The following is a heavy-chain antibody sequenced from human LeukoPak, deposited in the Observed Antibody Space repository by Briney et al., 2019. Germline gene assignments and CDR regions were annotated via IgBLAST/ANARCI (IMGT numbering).Heavy chain of an antibody. Sequence: GGSLRLSCAASGFTFSSYGMSWVRQAPGKGLEWVSAISGSGGSTYYTDSVKGRFTISRDNSKNTLYLQMNSLRAEDTAVYYCAKEWVVRGVNNYWGQGTLVTVSS. V-gene: IGHV3-23*01. D-gene: IGHD3-10*01. CDR1: GFTFSSYG. J-gene: IGHJ4*02. CDR3: AKEWVVRGVNNY. CDR2: ISGSGGST.